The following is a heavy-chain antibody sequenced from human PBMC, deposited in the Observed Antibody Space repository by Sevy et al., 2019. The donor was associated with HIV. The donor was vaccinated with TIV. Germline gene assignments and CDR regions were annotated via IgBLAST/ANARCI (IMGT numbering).Heavy chain of an antibody. J-gene: IGHJ4*02. V-gene: IGHV3-30*04. CDR1: GFTFSDYR. Sequence: GGSLRLSCAASGFTFSDYRMHWVRQAPGKGLEWVAVISYDGRNNKYNEDSVKGRFTISRDNSKNTLYLQMNSLRAEDTAIYYCARDRGESLSSAFDYWGQGTLVTVSS. CDR2: ISYDGRNNK. D-gene: IGHD3-16*01. CDR3: ARDRGESLSSAFDY.